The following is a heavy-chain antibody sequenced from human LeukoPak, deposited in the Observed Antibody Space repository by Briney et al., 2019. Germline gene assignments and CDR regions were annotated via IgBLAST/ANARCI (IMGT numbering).Heavy chain of an antibody. CDR3: ARSPLPAASGWFDP. V-gene: IGHV1-18*04. D-gene: IGHD2-2*01. CDR1: GYTFTSYG. J-gene: IGHJ5*02. CDR2: ISAYNGNT. Sequence: GASVKVSRKVSGYTFTSYGISWVRQAPGQGLEWMGWISAYNGNTNYAQKLQGRVTMTTDTSTSTAYMELRSLRSDDTAVYYCARSPLPAASGWFDPWGQGTLVTVSS.